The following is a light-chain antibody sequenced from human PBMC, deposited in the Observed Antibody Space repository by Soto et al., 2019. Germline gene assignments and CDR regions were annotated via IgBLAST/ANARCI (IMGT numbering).Light chain of an antibody. CDR2: EVS. Sequence: QSALTQPASVSGSPGQSITISCTGTSSDVGGYNYVSWYQQHPGKAPNLMIYEVSNRPSGVSNRFSGSKSGNTASLTISGLQAEDEADYYCRSYTSSSTPWVFGGGTKVTVL. CDR3: RSYTSSSTPWV. CDR1: SSDVGGYNY. J-gene: IGLJ3*02. V-gene: IGLV2-14*01.